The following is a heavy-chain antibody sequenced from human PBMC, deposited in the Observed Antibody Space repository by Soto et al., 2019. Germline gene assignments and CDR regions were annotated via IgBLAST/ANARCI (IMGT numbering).Heavy chain of an antibody. CDR3: AREFYYYDSSGYYYEPKNDY. D-gene: IGHD3-22*01. Sequence: GGSLRLSCAASGFTFSSYGMHWVRQAPGKGLEWVAVISYDGSNKYYADSVKGRFTISRDNSKNTLYLQMNSLRAEDTAVYYCAREFYYYDSSGYYYEPKNDYWGQGTLVTVS. CDR1: GFTFSSYG. J-gene: IGHJ4*02. CDR2: ISYDGSNK. V-gene: IGHV3-30*03.